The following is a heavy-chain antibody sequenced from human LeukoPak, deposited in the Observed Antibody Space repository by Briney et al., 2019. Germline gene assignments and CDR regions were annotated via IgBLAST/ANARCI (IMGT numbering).Heavy chain of an antibody. D-gene: IGHD3-9*01. CDR2: INHSGST. V-gene: IGHV4-34*01. CDR3: ARSGSNYDILTGLAFDI. CDR1: GGSFSGYY. J-gene: IGHJ3*02. Sequence: PSETLSLTCAVYGGSFSGYYWSWIRQPPGKGLEWIGEINHSGSTNYNPSLKSRVTISVDTSKNQFSLKLSSVTAADTAVYYCARSGSNYDILTGLAFDIWGQGTMVTVPS.